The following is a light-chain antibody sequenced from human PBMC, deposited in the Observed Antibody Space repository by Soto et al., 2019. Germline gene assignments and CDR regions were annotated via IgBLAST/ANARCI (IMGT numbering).Light chain of an antibody. CDR3: GTWDSSLSAGV. CDR1: SANIGKNY. Sequence: QSVLTQPPSVSAAPGQKVTISCSGSSANIGKNYVSWYQQVPGTAPKLLIYDDSKRPSGIPDRFSGSKSGTSATLAITGPRTGAEADYYYGTWDSSLSAGVFGGGTKLTVL. J-gene: IGLJ2*01. CDR2: DDS. V-gene: IGLV1-51*01.